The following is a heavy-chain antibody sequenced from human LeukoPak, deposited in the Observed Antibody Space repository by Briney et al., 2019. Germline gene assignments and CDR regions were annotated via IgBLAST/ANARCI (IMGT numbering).Heavy chain of an antibody. V-gene: IGHV3-23*01. CDR2: ISGSGGST. Sequence: GGSLRLSCAASGFTFSSYAMSWVRQAPGKGLEWVSAISGSGGSTYHADSVKGRFTISRDNSKNTLYLQMNSLRAEDTAVYYCAKDEVLRFLEWSYNWFDPWGQGTLVTVSS. D-gene: IGHD3-3*01. CDR1: GFTFSSYA. CDR3: AKDEVLRFLEWSYNWFDP. J-gene: IGHJ5*02.